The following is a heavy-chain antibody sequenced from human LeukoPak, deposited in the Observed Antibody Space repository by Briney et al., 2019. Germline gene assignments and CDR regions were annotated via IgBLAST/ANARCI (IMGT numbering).Heavy chain of an antibody. V-gene: IGHV4-39*07. Sequence: SETLSLTCTVSGDSISSSNCYWAWIRQPPGKGLEWIASINYSGTTFYNPSLKSRVTISVDTSKNRFSLKLSSVTAADTAVYYCARSGGYWYFDLWGRGTLVTVSS. CDR3: ARSGGYWYFDL. J-gene: IGHJ2*01. CDR1: GDSISSSNCY. D-gene: IGHD2-15*01. CDR2: INYSGTT.